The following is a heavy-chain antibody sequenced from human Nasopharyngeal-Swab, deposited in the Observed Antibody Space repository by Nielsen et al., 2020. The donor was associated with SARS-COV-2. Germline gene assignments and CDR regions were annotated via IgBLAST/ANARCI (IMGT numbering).Heavy chain of an antibody. Sequence: LSLTCAASGFTFNKYNFNWVRQAPGKGLEWVSSISSSSSYIYYADSVKDRFTISRDNAKNSFSLQMNSLRAEDTAVYYCARDGLDYDFWSAYFMDVWGRGPRYRLL. V-gene: IGHV3-21*01. J-gene: IGHJ6*01. CDR2: ISSSSSYI. CDR1: GFTFNKYN. D-gene: IGHD3-3*01. CDR3: ARDGLDYDFWSAYFMDV.